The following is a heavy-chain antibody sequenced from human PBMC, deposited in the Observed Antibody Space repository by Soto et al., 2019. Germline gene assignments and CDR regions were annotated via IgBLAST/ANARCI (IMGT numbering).Heavy chain of an antibody. Sequence: PETLSLTCAVYGGSFSGYYWSWIRQPPGKGLEWIGEINHSGSTNYNPSLKSRVTISVDTSKNQFSLKLSSVTAADTAVYYCARVGSSGNGPPAHFDYWGQGTLVTVSS. CDR1: GGSFSGYY. V-gene: IGHV4-34*01. CDR2: INHSGST. J-gene: IGHJ4*02. CDR3: ARVGSSGNGPPAHFDY. D-gene: IGHD1-26*01.